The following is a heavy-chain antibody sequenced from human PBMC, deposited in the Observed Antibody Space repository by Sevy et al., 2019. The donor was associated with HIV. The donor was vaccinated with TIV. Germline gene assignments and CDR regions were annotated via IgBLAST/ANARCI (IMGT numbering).Heavy chain of an antibody. CDR2: INPGGTST. V-gene: IGHV3-74*01. CDR3: SRAITVEGRGVGY. Sequence: GGSLRLSCAASGFTFSSYGMHWVRQGPGKGLVWVSRINPGGTSTDYADSVKGRFTISRDNAKNSLYLQMNSLRAEDTAVYYCSRAITVEGRGVGYWGQGTLVTVSS. CDR1: GFTFSSYG. J-gene: IGHJ4*02. D-gene: IGHD5-12*01.